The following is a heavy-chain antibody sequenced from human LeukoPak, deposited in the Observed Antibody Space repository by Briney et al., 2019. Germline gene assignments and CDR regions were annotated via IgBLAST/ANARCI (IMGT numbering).Heavy chain of an antibody. Sequence: GGSLRLSCAASGFSVSSTYMTWVRQAPGKGLEWVSIFYRGDDRHYADSVKGRFTISRDNSKNTLSLQMNNVRIEDTAVYYCARGGGSENQYAPWYFDYWGQGALVTVSA. V-gene: IGHV3-53*01. CDR3: ARGGGSENQYAPWYFDY. CDR2: FYRGDDR. D-gene: IGHD3-10*01. CDR1: GFSVSSTY. J-gene: IGHJ4*02.